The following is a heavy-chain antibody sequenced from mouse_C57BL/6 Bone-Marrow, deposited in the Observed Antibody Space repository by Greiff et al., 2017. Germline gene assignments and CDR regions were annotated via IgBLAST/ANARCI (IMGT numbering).Heavy chain of an antibody. D-gene: IGHD1-1*01. J-gene: IGHJ2*01. CDR3: ARQITSFDY. CDR2: ISSGGSYT. Sequence: EVQRVASGGDLVKPGGSLKLSCAASGFTFSSSGMSWVRQTPDKRLEWVATISSGGSYTYYPDSVKGRFTISRDNAKNTLYLQMSSLKSEDTAMYYCARQITSFDYWGQGTTLTVSS. CDR1: GFTFSSSG. V-gene: IGHV5-6*01.